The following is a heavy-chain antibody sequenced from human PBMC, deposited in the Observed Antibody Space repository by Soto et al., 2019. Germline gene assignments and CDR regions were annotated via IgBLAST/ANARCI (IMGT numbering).Heavy chain of an antibody. J-gene: IGHJ4*02. Sequence: GGSLRLSCAASGFKFSNYAMSWVRQAPGKGLEWVSLISATGGGTYYADSVKGRFTISRDSSHNTLYLQVHSLTAEDTAVYYCAKDRRAGGNSAFYFDFWGQGAQVTVSS. CDR3: AKDRRAGGNSAFYFDF. CDR2: ISATGGGT. D-gene: IGHD3-16*01. V-gene: IGHV3-23*01. CDR1: GFKFSNYA.